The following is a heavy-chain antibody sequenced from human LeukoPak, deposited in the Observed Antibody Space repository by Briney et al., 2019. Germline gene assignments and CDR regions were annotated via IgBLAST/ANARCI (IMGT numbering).Heavy chain of an antibody. D-gene: IGHD3-22*01. J-gene: IGHJ6*02. CDR2: INHSGST. CDR3: ARGGAGFGDSSGYPIHAPYYYYYGMDV. Sequence: SETLSLTCAVYGGPFSGYYWSWIRQPPGKGLEWIGEINHSGSTNYNPSLKSRVTISVDTSKNQFSLKLSSVTAADTAVYYCARGGAGFGDSSGYPIHAPYYYYYGMDVWGQGTTVTVSS. CDR1: GGPFSGYY. V-gene: IGHV4-34*01.